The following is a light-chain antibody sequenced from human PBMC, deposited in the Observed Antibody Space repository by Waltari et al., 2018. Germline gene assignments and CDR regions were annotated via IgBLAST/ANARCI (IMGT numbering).Light chain of an antibody. Sequence: QSALTQPPSASGSPGPTVILSCTGTSRDSGAYKYFPWYQQIPGRAPALIIYEVDRRPPGVPDRFSGSKSGNTASLTVSGLQTEDEGDYYCSSYAGSNKLIFGGVTKLTVL. J-gene: IGLJ2*01. CDR1: SRDSGAYKY. CDR2: EVD. V-gene: IGLV2-8*01. CDR3: SSYAGSNKLI.